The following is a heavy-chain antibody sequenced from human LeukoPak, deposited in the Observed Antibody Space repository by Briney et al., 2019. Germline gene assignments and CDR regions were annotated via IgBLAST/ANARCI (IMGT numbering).Heavy chain of an antibody. V-gene: IGHV3-23*01. CDR1: GFTLSSYA. Sequence: GGSLRLSCAASGFTLSSYAMSWVRQAPGKGLQWVSGISSSGGSTYYVDSVKGRFTISTDNSKNTLNLQMNSLRAEDTAVYYCATGLLRNDAFDIWGQGTMVTVSS. D-gene: IGHD2-15*01. CDR3: ATGLLRNDAFDI. CDR2: ISSSGGST. J-gene: IGHJ3*02.